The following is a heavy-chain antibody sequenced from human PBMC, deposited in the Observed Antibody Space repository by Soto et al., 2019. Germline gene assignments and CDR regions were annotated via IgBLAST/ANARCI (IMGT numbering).Heavy chain of an antibody. CDR1: GFTFSDFY. V-gene: IGHV3-11*01. Sequence: GGSLRLSXAASGFTFSDFYMTWIRQAPGKGLEWVSYINSGSSIMDYADSVKGRFTISRDYGKKSVDLQMNSLRAEDTAVYYCARVSSRGGTLHFDYWGQGTLVTVSS. CDR2: INSGSSIM. D-gene: IGHD2-15*01. J-gene: IGHJ4*02. CDR3: ARVSSRGGTLHFDY.